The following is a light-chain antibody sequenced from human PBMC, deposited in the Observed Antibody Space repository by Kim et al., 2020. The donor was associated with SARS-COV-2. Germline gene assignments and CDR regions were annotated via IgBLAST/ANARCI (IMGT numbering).Light chain of an antibody. Sequence: DIRMTQSPSTLSASIGDRVTITCRASQSVDGSLAWYQQKPGKAPKLLIYQASTLNSGVPSRFSGGGSGTEFTLTISSLQPDDFATYYCQYYNSNFGPGTKVDIK. J-gene: IGKJ3*01. CDR1: QSVDGS. CDR3: QYYNSN. CDR2: QAS. V-gene: IGKV1-5*03.